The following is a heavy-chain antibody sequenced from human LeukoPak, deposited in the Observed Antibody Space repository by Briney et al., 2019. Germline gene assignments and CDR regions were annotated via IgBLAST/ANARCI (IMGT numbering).Heavy chain of an antibody. CDR3: ARDSFLIGDRLPLDP. CDR1: GYCFISYG. CDR2: VSGYNGIT. J-gene: IGHJ5*02. D-gene: IGHD7-27*01. Sequence: ASVKVSYTASGYCFISYGCRWVRQAPGQRLKWLGWVSGYNGITTYAQKFQDRVTMTADTSTKTDYMELKSLTSDDTAVYYCARDSFLIGDRLPLDPWGQGTPISVAS. V-gene: IGHV1-18*01.